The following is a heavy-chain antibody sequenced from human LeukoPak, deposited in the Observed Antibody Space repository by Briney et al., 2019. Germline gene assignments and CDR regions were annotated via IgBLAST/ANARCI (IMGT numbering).Heavy chain of an antibody. CDR2: ISAYNGNT. Sequence: GASVKVSCKASGYTFTSYGISWVRQAPGQGLEWMGWISAYNGNTNYAQKIQGRVTMTTDTSTSTAYMELRSLRSDDTAVYYCARDPSRGVIPFSLFDYWGQGTLVTVSS. CDR1: GYTFTSYG. J-gene: IGHJ4*02. CDR3: ARDPSRGVIPFSLFDY. V-gene: IGHV1-18*01. D-gene: IGHD2-21*01.